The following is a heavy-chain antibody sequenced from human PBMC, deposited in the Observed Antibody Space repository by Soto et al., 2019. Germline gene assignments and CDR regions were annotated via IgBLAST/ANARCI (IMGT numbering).Heavy chain of an antibody. CDR1: GGSFSGYY. J-gene: IGHJ4*02. CDR2: INHSGST. V-gene: IGHV4-34*01. D-gene: IGHD2-2*01. CDR3: ARGPRVVVVPAAISRYFDY. Sequence: SETLSLTCAVYGGSFSGYYWSWIRQPPGKGLEWIGEINHSGSTNYNPSLKSRVTISVDTSKNQFSLKLSSVTAADTAVYYCARGPRVVVVPAAISRYFDYWGQGTLVTVSS.